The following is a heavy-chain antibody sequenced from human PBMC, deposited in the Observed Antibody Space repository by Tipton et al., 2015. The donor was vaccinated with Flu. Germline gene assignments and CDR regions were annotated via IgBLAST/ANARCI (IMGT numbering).Heavy chain of an antibody. Sequence: SLRLSCAASGFTFSTTAMSWVRQAPGKGLEWVSTISGNGGRTFYADSVKGRFSISRDNSKNTLYVQMNSLRAVETALYYCAKTGGGSWGIEEVWGEGTPDTVS. V-gene: IGHV3-23*01. CDR2: ISGNGGRT. CDR3: AKTGGGSWGIEEV. J-gene: IGHJ6*02. CDR1: GFTFSTTA. D-gene: IGHD6-13*01.